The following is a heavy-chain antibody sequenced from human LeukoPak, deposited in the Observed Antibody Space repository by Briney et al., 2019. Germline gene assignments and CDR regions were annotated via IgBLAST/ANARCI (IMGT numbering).Heavy chain of an antibody. CDR2: ISNDGSNK. V-gene: IGHV3-30*04. Sequence: GGSLRLSCAASGFSFSSYSIHWVRQAPGKGLEWVAIISNDGSNKDYEDSVKGRFTISRDNSKNTLYLQMNSLRPEDTAVYYCARDVSGLDDFYVMDVWGQGTTVTVSS. CDR3: ARDVSGLDDFYVMDV. CDR1: GFSFSSYS. D-gene: IGHD1-1*01. J-gene: IGHJ6*02.